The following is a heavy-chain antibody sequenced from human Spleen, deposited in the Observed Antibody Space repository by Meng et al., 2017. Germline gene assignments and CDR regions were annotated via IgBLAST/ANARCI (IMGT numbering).Heavy chain of an antibody. D-gene: IGHD4-11*01. CDR3: ARGPTTMAHDFDY. Sequence: QVQVQQWGAGLLKPSETLSLTCVVSVGSFSDYYWSWIRQPPGKGLEWIGEINHSGSTNYNPSLESRATISVDTSQNNLSLKLSSVTAADSAVYYCARGPTTMAHDFDYWGQGTLVTVSS. J-gene: IGHJ4*02. V-gene: IGHV4-34*01. CDR2: INHSGST. CDR1: VGSFSDYY.